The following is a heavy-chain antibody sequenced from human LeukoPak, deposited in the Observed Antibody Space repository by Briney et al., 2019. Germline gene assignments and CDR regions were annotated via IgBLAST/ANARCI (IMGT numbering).Heavy chain of an antibody. D-gene: IGHD6-19*01. CDR1: GFTFDNYA. Sequence: GGSLRLSCAASGFTFDNYAMHWVRQAPGKGLEWLSIISWNSGYVGYADSVKGRFTISRDNAKKSLDLQMNSLRAEDTAFYYCAKVRGTYSSGYFFDYWGQGTLVTVSS. CDR3: AKVRGTYSSGYFFDY. CDR2: ISWNSGYV. V-gene: IGHV3-9*01. J-gene: IGHJ4*02.